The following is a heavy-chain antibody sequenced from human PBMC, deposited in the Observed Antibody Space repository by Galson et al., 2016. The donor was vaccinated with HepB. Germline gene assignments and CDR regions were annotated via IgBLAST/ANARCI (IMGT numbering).Heavy chain of an antibody. Sequence: SLRLSCAASGFSFSSYWIHWVRQVPGKGLVWVSRINSDGSHTSYADSVKGRFTISRDNAKNTLYLQMNSLRVEDTAVYYCARDRGYDWYGSFDYWGQGTLVTVSS. CDR1: GFSFSSYW. J-gene: IGHJ4*02. D-gene: IGHD3-9*01. CDR2: INSDGSHT. V-gene: IGHV3-74*01. CDR3: ARDRGYDWYGSFDY.